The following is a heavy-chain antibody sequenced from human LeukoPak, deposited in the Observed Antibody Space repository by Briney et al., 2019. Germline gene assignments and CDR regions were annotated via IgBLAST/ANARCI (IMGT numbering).Heavy chain of an antibody. CDR1: GFTFSNAW. J-gene: IGHJ1*01. Sequence: GGSLRLSCAASGFTFSNAWMSWVRQAPGKGLEWVAVISYDGSNKYYADSVKGRFTISRDNSKNTLYLQMNSLRSDDTAVYYCARGVPAAIAYFQHWGQGTLVTVSS. V-gene: IGHV3-30-3*01. D-gene: IGHD2-2*02. CDR2: ISYDGSNK. CDR3: ARGVPAAIAYFQH.